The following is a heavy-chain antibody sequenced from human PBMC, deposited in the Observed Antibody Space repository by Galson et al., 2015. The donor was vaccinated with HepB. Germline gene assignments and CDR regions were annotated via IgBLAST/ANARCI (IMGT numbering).Heavy chain of an antibody. J-gene: IGHJ4*02. Sequence: LSLTCAVSGGSISSSNWWSWVRQPPGKGLEWIGEIYHSGSTNYNPSLKSRVTISVDKSKNQFSLKLSSVTAADTAVYYCARDYYDSSGYYSYYFDYWGQGTLVAAS. V-gene: IGHV4-4*02. CDR2: IYHSGST. CDR3: ARDYYDSSGYYSYYFDY. CDR1: GGSISSSNW. D-gene: IGHD3-22*01.